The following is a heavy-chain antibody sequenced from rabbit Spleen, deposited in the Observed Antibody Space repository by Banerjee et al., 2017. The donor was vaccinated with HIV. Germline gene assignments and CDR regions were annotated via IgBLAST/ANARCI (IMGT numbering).Heavy chain of an antibody. CDR1: GFTISSSYW. V-gene: IGHV1S45*01. D-gene: IGHD2-1*01. Sequence: QEQLEESGGDLVKPEGSLTLTCTASGFTISSSYWICWVRQAPGKGLEWIACIYAGRSGNTYYASWAKGRFTISKTSSTTVTLQMTSLTAADTATYFCARDYGDFDSPGGLWGQGTLVTVS. J-gene: IGHJ4*01. CDR3: ARDYGDFDSPGGL. CDR2: IYAGRSGNT.